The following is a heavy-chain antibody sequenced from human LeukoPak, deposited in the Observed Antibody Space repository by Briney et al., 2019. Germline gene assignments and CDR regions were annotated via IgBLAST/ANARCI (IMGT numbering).Heavy chain of an antibody. CDR1: GFTLSGHW. CDR2: INQDASAK. D-gene: IGHD2-15*01. J-gene: IGHJ4*02. CDR3: ARWDIRGTAHQLDY. V-gene: IGHV3-7*01. Sequence: GGSLRLSCAAYGFTLSGHWMSWVRQAPGKGMEWVANINQDASAKYYVGSVKGRFTISRDNAKNSMYLQMNSLRAEDTAVYYCARWDIRGTAHQLDYWGQGTLVSVSS.